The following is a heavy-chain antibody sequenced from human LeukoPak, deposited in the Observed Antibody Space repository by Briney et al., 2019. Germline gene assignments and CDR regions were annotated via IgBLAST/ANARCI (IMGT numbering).Heavy chain of an antibody. V-gene: IGHV3-23*01. CDR2: ISGSGGGT. CDR3: SKRGAYYFDY. CDR1: GLTFSTYA. Sequence: GGSLRLSCAASGLTFSTYAMSWVRQAPGKGLEWVSSISGSGGGTYYADSVKGQFTISRDNSKNSLFLQMNNLRAKDTAVYYCSKRGAYYFDYWGQGTLVTVSS. J-gene: IGHJ4*02. D-gene: IGHD1-26*01.